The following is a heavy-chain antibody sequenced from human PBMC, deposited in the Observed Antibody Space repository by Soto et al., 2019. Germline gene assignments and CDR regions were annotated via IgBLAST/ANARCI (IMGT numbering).Heavy chain of an antibody. J-gene: IGHJ5*02. CDR2: IHYTGST. CDR3: ASLVVTAHNWFDP. D-gene: IGHD2-21*02. Sequence: PSETLSLTCTVSRGSINNSYWTWIRQPPGKRLEWIGYIHYTGSTNYNPSLRGRVTMSVDTSKNQFSLKLSSVTAADTAVYYCASLVVTAHNWFDPWGQGTLVTVSS. CDR1: RGSINNSY. V-gene: IGHV4-59*08.